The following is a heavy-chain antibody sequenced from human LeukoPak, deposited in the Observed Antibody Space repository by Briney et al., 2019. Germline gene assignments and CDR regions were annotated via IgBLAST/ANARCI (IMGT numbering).Heavy chain of an antibody. V-gene: IGHV3-33*01. CDR2: IWYDGSNK. J-gene: IGHJ6*02. Sequence: GGSLRLSCAASGFTFSSYGMHWVRQAPGKGLEWVAVIWYDGSNKYYADSVKGRFTISRDNSKNTLHLQMNSLRVEDTAVYYCARDPFQAQYYYYGMDVWGQGTTVSVPS. CDR1: GFTFSSYG. D-gene: IGHD2/OR15-2a*01. CDR3: ARDPFQAQYYYYGMDV.